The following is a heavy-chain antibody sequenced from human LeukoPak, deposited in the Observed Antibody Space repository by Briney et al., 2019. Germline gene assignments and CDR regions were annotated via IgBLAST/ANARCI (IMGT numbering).Heavy chain of an antibody. J-gene: IGHJ3*02. CDR3: ARRTTVTTSYVFDI. Sequence: PETLSLTCTVSGGSISSGSYYWGWIRQPPGKGLEWIGSIYYSGNTYYNPSLKSRVTISVDTYKNQISLKLSSVTAADTAVYYCARRTTVTTSYVFDIWGQGTMVTVSS. CDR1: GGSISSGSYY. V-gene: IGHV4-39*01. D-gene: IGHD4-17*01. CDR2: IYYSGNT.